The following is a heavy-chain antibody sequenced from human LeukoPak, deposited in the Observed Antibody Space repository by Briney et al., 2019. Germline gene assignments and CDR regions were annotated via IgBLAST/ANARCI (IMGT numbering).Heavy chain of an antibody. J-gene: IGHJ4*02. V-gene: IGHV4-4*07. CDR2: IYTSGST. Sequence: SETLSLTCTVSGDSISGFYWSWIRQAAGKGLEWIGHIYTSGSTNYNPSLKSRVTMSVDMSKNQFSPKLRSVTAADTAVYYCARDVVAARGSFDYWGQGTLVTVSS. D-gene: IGHD2-2*01. CDR3: ARDVVAARGSFDY. CDR1: GDSISGFY.